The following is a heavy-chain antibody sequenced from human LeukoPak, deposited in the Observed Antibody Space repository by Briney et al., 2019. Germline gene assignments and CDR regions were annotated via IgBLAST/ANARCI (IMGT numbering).Heavy chain of an antibody. Sequence: GGSLRLSCAASGFTSSSYGMHWVRQAPGKGLEWVAVIWYDGSNKYYADSVKGRFTISRDNSKNTLYLQMNSLRAEDTAVYYCARDHGSYYASYYYGMDVWGQGTTVTVSS. CDR1: GFTSSSYG. CDR3: ARDHGSYYASYYYGMDV. CDR2: IWYDGSNK. D-gene: IGHD1-26*01. J-gene: IGHJ6*02. V-gene: IGHV3-33*01.